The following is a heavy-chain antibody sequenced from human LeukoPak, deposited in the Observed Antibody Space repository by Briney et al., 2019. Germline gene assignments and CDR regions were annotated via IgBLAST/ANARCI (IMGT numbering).Heavy chain of an antibody. CDR1: GFTFDDYG. J-gene: IGHJ4*02. Sequence: PGGSLRLSCAASGFTFDDYGMSWVRQAPGKGLEWVSGINWNGGSAGYADSVKGRFTISRDNAKNSLYLQMNSLRAEDTALYYCARVSGGSYYFDYWGQGTLVTVSS. D-gene: IGHD1-26*01. V-gene: IGHV3-20*04. CDR2: INWNGGSA. CDR3: ARVSGGSYYFDY.